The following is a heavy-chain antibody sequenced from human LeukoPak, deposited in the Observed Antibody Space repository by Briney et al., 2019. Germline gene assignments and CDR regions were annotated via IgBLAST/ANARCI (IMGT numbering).Heavy chain of an antibody. CDR3: ARNRGGVGTKNWFDP. V-gene: IGHV1-8*01. CDR1: GYTFTSYD. CDR2: MNPNSGNT. Sequence: VASVKVSCKASGYTFTSYDINWVRQATGQGLEWMGWMNPNSGNTGYAQKFQGRVTRTRNTSISTAYMELSSLRSEDTAVYYCARNRGGVGTKNWFDPWGQGTLVTVSS. D-gene: IGHD1-14*01. J-gene: IGHJ5*02.